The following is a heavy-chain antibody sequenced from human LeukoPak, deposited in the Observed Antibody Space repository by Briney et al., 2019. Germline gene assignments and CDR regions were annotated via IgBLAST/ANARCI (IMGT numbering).Heavy chain of an antibody. D-gene: IGHD3-9*01. CDR2: IYPDDSDT. V-gene: IGHV5-51*01. J-gene: IGHJ6*04. CDR1: GYSFTGYW. Sequence: GESLKISCKGSGYSFTGYWIGWVRQMPGKGLEWMGIIYPDDSDTRYSPSFQGQVTISADKSISTAYLQWSSLKASDNAMYYCARSTGSRNYYYYYGMDVWGKGTTVTVSS. CDR3: ARSTGSRNYYYYYGMDV.